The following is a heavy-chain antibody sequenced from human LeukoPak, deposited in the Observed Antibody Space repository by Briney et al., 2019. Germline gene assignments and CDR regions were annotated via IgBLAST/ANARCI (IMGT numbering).Heavy chain of an antibody. CDR1: GYTFTGYY. J-gene: IGHJ4*02. CDR3: ARGRYCGVDCYGPALY. CDR2: INPNSGGT. V-gene: IGHV1-2*02. D-gene: IGHD2-21*02. Sequence: ASVKVSCKASGYTFTGYYMHWVRQAPGQGLEWMGWINPNSGGTNHAQKFQGRVTMTRDTSISTAYMELSSLRSDDTAVYYCARGRYCGVDCYGPALYWGQGTLVTVSS.